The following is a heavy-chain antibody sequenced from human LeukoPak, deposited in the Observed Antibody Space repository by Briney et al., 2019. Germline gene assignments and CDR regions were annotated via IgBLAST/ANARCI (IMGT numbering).Heavy chain of an antibody. D-gene: IGHD6-19*01. V-gene: IGHV3-23*01. CDR3: AKVSVAGLMRYYFDY. CDR1: GFTFNIYA. J-gene: IGHJ4*02. Sequence: GGSLRLSCTASGFTFNIYAMNWVRQAPGKGLEWVSGISGSGGSTYYADSVKGRFTISRDNSEDTLYLQMNSLRAEDTAVYYCAKVSVAGLMRYYFDYWGQGTLVTVSS. CDR2: ISGSGGST.